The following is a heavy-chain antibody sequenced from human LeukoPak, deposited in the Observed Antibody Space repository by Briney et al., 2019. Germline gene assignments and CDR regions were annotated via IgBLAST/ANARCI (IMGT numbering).Heavy chain of an antibody. CDR3: ARGRIGGPKAPFDY. CDR1: GGSLSNYY. J-gene: IGHJ4*02. D-gene: IGHD3-16*01. V-gene: IGHV4-59*01. CDR2: IYDSGST. Sequence: PSETLSLTCTVSGGSLSNYYWSWIRQPPGKGLEWIGHIYDSGSTTYNPSLKSRVTISVDTSKNQFSLKLSSVTAADTAVYYCARGRIGGPKAPFDYWGQGTLVTVSS.